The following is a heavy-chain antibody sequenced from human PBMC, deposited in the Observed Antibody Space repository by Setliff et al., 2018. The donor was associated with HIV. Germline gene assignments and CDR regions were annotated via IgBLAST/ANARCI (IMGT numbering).Heavy chain of an antibody. Sequence: SETLSLTCTVSGGSITSSNSYWGWIRQSPGKGLEWIGSIYYNGHTPYNPSLQSRVTISVDRSQNQFSLRLRSVTATDTAVYYCARHVDGGLWNAYYYYGLDVWGQGTAVTVSS. CDR2: IYYNGHT. J-gene: IGHJ6*02. V-gene: IGHV4-39*01. CDR3: ARHVDGGLWNAYYYYGLDV. CDR1: GGSITSSNSY. D-gene: IGHD3-3*01.